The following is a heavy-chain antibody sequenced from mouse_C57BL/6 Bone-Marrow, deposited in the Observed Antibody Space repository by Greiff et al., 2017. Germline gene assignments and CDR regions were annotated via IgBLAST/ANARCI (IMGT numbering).Heavy chain of an antibody. V-gene: IGHV1-64*01. Sequence: QVQLQQPGAELVKPGASVKLSCKASGYTFTSYWMHWVKQRPGQGLEWIGMIHPNSGSTNYNEKFKSKATMTVDKSSSTAYMQLSSLTSEDSAVYYCARWVLWYFDVWGTGTTVTVSS. CDR2: IHPNSGST. CDR1: GYTFTSYW. D-gene: IGHD2-14*01. J-gene: IGHJ1*03. CDR3: ARWVLWYFDV.